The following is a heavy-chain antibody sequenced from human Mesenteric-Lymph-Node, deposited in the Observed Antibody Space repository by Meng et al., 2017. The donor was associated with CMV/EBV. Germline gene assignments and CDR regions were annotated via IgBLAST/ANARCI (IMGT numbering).Heavy chain of an antibody. V-gene: IGHV4-61*08. D-gene: IGHD6-13*01. Sequence: VSGGSVRSDDYCWSWRRQPQGKGLEWIGYIHHSGSNNHNPSMKSRVTISVDPSKNQFSLKLASVTAADTAVYYCARYTSSWYNRFDPWGQGTLVTVSS. CDR2: IHHSGSN. CDR1: GGSVRSDDYC. J-gene: IGHJ5*02. CDR3: ARYTSSWYNRFDP.